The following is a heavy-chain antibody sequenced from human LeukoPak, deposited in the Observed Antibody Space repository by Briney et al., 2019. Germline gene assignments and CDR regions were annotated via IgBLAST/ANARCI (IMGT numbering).Heavy chain of an antibody. CDR1: GDTFTGYY. D-gene: IGHD2-2*01. J-gene: IGHJ5*02. Sequence: ASVKVSCKASGDTFTGYYMHWVRQAPGQGLEWMGWINPNSGGTNYAQKFQGRVTMTRDTSISTAYMELSRLRSDDTAVYYCARDVLYCSSTSCYGASGYDPWGQGTLVTVSS. CDR2: INPNSGGT. V-gene: IGHV1-2*02. CDR3: ARDVLYCSSTSCYGASGYDP.